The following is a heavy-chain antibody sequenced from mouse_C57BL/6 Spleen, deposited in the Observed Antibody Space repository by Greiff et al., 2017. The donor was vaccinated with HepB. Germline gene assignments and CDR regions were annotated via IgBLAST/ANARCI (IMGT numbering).Heavy chain of an antibody. J-gene: IGHJ3*01. Sequence: QVQLQQSGAELVRPGSSVKLSCKASGYTFTSYWMDWVKQRPGQGLEWIGNIYPSDSETHYNQKFKDKATLTVDKSSSTAYMQLSSLTSEDSAVYYCARRVYSNPWFAYWGQGTLVTVSA. V-gene: IGHV1-61*01. CDR1: GYTFTSYW. D-gene: IGHD2-5*01. CDR2: IYPSDSET. CDR3: ARRVYSNPWFAY.